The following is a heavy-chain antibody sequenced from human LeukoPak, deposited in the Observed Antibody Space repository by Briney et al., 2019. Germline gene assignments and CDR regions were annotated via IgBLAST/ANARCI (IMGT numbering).Heavy chain of an antibody. Sequence: GASVKVSCKASGYTFTGYYMHWVRRAPGQGLEWMGWINPNSGGTNYAQKFQGRVTMTRDASISTAYMELSSLRSEDTAVYYCARGRHGWLVRSWFDPWGQGTLVTVSS. CDR2: INPNSGGT. D-gene: IGHD6-19*01. CDR1: GYTFTGYY. CDR3: ARGRHGWLVRSWFDP. J-gene: IGHJ5*02. V-gene: IGHV1-2*02.